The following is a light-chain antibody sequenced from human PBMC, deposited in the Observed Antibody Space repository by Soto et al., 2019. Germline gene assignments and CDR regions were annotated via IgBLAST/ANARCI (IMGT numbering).Light chain of an antibody. CDR3: QQYNSYST. CDR1: QSISSW. V-gene: IGKV1-5*03. Sequence: DIQMTQSPSTLSASVGDRVTITCRASQSISSWLAWYQQKPGKAPKLLIYKASSLESGVPSRFSGSGSGTDFTLTISSLPPDDFATYYYQQYNSYSTFGQGTKVEIK. CDR2: KAS. J-gene: IGKJ1*01.